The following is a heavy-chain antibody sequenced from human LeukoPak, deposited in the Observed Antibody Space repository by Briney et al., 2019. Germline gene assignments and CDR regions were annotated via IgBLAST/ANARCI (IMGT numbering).Heavy chain of an antibody. CDR3: ATAMITFGGVIVKFDY. J-gene: IGHJ4*02. D-gene: IGHD3-16*02. CDR2: FDPEDGET. Sequence: ASVKVSCKVSGYTLTELSMHWVRQAPGKGLEWMGGFDPEDGETIYAQKFQGRVTMTEDTSTDTAYMELSSLRSGDTAVYYCATAMITFGGVIVKFDYWGQGTLVTVSS. V-gene: IGHV1-24*01. CDR1: GYTLTELS.